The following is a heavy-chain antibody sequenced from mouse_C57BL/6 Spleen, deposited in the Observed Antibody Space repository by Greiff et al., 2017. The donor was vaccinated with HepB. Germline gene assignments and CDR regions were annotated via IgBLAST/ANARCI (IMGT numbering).Heavy chain of an antibody. D-gene: IGHD1-1*01. V-gene: IGHV1-5*01. CDR1: GYTFTSYW. CDR2: IYPRNSDT. J-gene: IGHJ2*01. Sequence: VQLQQSGTVLARPGASVKMSCKTSGYTFTSYWMHWVKQRAGQGLEWIGAIYPRNSDTSYNQKCKGKAKLTAVTSASTAYMELSSLTNEDSAVYYCTRDGSSYFFDYWGQGTTLTVSS. CDR3: TRDGSSYFFDY.